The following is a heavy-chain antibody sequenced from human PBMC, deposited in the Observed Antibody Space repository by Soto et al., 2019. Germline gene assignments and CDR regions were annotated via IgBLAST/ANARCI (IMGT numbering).Heavy chain of an antibody. V-gene: IGHV4-30-4*01. CDR2: IYYSGSS. J-gene: IGHJ4*02. CDR1: GGSISSDDSY. Sequence: QVQLQESGPGLVKPSQTLSLTCTVSGGSISSDDSYWRWIRQPPGKGLEWIGYIYYSGSSSYNPSLRSRVTISVDTSKNQVSLKLSSVTAADTAVYYCARRSHYGDFWYFFDYWGQGTLVTVSS. CDR3: ARRSHYGDFWYFFDY. D-gene: IGHD4-17*01.